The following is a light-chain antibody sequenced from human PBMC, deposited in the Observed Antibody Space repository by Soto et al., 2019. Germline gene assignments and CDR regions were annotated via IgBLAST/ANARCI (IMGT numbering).Light chain of an antibody. J-gene: IGKJ5*01. CDR3: QQYGWLPPIT. CDR2: GAS. CDR1: QRIANNY. Sequence: DIVLTQSPGTLSLSPGERATISCRASQRIANNYLAWYQQRPGQAPRLLIYGASTRATGIPDRFSGSGSGTDFSLTISALEPEDFALCFCQQYGWLPPITFGQGTRLEIK. V-gene: IGKV3-20*01.